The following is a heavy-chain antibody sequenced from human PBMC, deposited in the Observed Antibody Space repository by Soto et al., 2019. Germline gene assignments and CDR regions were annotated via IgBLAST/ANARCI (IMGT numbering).Heavy chain of an antibody. CDR2: IYHSGNT. D-gene: IGHD6-13*01. CDR1: GGSISGSNW. CDR3: AKGVTYSSSWYWGY. J-gene: IGHJ4*02. Sequence: QVQLQESGPGLVKPSGTLSLTCAVSGGSISGSNWWGWVRQTPGKGLEWIGDIYHSGNTNYNPSLKSRVTISAAESKNQFSLGLSSVTAADTAVYYCAKGVTYSSSWYWGYWGQGALVTVSS. V-gene: IGHV4-4*02.